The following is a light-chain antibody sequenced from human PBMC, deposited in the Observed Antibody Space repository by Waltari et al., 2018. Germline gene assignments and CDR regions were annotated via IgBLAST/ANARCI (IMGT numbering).Light chain of an antibody. CDR1: RTDVGGYPY. Sequence: QSALTHPASVSGPPGQSITISCTGTRTDVGGYPYVSWYQQPPAKAPQLMLYEVTHRPSGVPDRFSGSKSGNTASLTISGLQADDEADYYCSSYTTRNTLVFGGGTKVTVL. CDR2: EVT. V-gene: IGLV2-14*03. J-gene: IGLJ3*02. CDR3: SSYTTRNTLV.